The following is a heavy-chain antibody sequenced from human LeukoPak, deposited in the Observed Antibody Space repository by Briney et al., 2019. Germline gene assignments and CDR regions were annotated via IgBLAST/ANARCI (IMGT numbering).Heavy chain of an antibody. CDR3: GRDVHCRGGSCSTF. Sequence: PSETLSLTCTVSDGSISGYYWTWIRQPPGKRLEWIGYIDDSVTTSYTPPLKSRATISVDTSTNQFSLKMTSVTAADTALYYCGRDVHCRGGSCSTFWGQGTLVTVSS. J-gene: IGHJ4*02. CDR2: IDDSVTT. D-gene: IGHD2-15*01. V-gene: IGHV4-59*01. CDR1: DGSISGYY.